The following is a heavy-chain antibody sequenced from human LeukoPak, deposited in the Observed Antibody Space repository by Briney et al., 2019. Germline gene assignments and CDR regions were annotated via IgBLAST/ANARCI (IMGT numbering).Heavy chain of an antibody. V-gene: IGHV5-51*01. CDR1: GYSFTSYW. J-gene: IGHJ4*02. CDR3: ARRRGSWGFDY. D-gene: IGHD1-26*01. CDR2: IYPGDSDT. Sequence: GESLKISCKGSGYSFTSYWIGWVRQMPGKCLERMGIIYPGDSDTRYSPSFQGQVTISADKSISTAYLQWSSLRASDTAMYYCARRRGSWGFDYWGQGTLVTVSS.